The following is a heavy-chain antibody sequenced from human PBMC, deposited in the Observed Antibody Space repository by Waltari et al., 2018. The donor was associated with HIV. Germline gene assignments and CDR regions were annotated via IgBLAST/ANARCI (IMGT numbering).Heavy chain of an antibody. CDR2: IGGDGGNT. J-gene: IGHJ3*02. CDR1: GFTLSSHD. CDR3: ARSMVRWACDI. D-gene: IGHD3-10*01. Sequence: EVQLLESGGDLVQPGGSLRLSCAASGFTLSSHDMSWVRQVPGKGLEWVSAIGGDGGNTYADSVKGRFTISRDTSKNTLYLQVNSLRAEDTALYYCARSMVRWACDIWGQGTMVTVSS. V-gene: IGHV3-23*01.